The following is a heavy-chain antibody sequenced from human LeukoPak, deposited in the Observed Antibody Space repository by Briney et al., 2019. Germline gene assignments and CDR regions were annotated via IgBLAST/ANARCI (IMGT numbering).Heavy chain of an antibody. Sequence: GGSLRLSCVASGLTFSNSAMTWVRQGPGKGLEGFSSISGETNNTYYSDSVKGRFTVSRDNSKNTVFLQMNDLTIEDTATYYCAKRYSDGGFDPWGQGTLVTVSS. V-gene: IGHV3-23*01. CDR3: AKRYSDGGFDP. J-gene: IGHJ5*02. CDR1: GLTFSNSA. CDR2: ISGETNNT. D-gene: IGHD3-10*01.